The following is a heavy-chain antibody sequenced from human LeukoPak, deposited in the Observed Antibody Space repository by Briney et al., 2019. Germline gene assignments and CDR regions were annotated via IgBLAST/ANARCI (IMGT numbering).Heavy chain of an antibody. D-gene: IGHD5-12*01. V-gene: IGHV3-7*04. CDR3: ARGHSGNVY. CDR1: GFTFTSDW. CDR2: IAQDGGDK. Sequence: GGSLRLSRAASGFTFTSDWMTWVRQAPGKGLEWVANIAQDGGDKYYVGSVRGRFTISRDNAKNSLYLQMNSLRAEDTAIYYCARGHSGNVYWGQGTLVTVSS. J-gene: IGHJ4*01.